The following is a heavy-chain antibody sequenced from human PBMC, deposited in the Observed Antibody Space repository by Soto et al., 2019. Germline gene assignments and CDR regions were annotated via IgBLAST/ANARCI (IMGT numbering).Heavy chain of an antibody. CDR1: GFTFSMYS. D-gene: IGHD2-21*02. V-gene: IGHV3-7*03. J-gene: IGHJ6*02. CDR2: IPQDGVDG. Sequence: PGGSLRLSCEVSGFTFSMYSMSWVRQSPGKGLEWVAKIPQDGVDGHYADSVKGRFIISRDNGKNSLHLQLNNLRAEDTAVYYCARDHLILPAHDFFYGSDVWGRGATVPSP. CDR3: ARDHLILPAHDFFYGSDV.